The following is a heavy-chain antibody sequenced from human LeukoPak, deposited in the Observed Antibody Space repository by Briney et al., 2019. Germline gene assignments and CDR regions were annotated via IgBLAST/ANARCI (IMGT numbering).Heavy chain of an antibody. D-gene: IGHD4/OR15-4a*01. J-gene: IGHJ4*02. V-gene: IGHV3-74*01. Sequence: GESLRLSCAASGFTFSSYWRHWLRQAPGKGLVWVSRINSDGSSTSYADSVKGRFTISRDNAKNTLYLQTNSLRPEDTAVYYCARRAGAYSHPYDYWGQGTLVTVSS. CDR1: GFTFSSYW. CDR3: ARRAGAYSHPYDY. CDR2: INSDGSST.